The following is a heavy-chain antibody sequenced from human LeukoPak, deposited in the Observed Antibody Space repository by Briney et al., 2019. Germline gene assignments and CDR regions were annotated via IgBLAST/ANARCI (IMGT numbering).Heavy chain of an antibody. D-gene: IGHD5-12*01. CDR1: GGSISSGGYY. V-gene: IGHV4-31*03. CDR3: AGSSGATITYYYYGMDV. CDR2: IYYSGST. Sequence: SETLSLTCTVSGGSISSGGYYWSWIRQHPGKGLEWIGYIYYSGSTYYNPSLKSRVTISVDTSKNQFSLKLSSVTAADTAVYYCAGSSGATITYYYYGMDVWGQGTMVTVSS. J-gene: IGHJ6*02.